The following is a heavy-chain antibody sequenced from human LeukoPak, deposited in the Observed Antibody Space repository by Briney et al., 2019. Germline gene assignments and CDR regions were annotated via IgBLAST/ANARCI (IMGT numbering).Heavy chain of an antibody. Sequence: ASVKVSCKASGYTFTGSFMHWVRQAPGQGLEWMGWINPNTGGTKFAQKFQGRVTMTRDTSISTAYMELSSLRSDDTAVYYCARADPVDYWGQGTHITVSS. CDR1: GYTFTGSF. V-gene: IGHV1-2*02. CDR3: ARADPVDY. J-gene: IGHJ4*02. CDR2: INPNTGGT.